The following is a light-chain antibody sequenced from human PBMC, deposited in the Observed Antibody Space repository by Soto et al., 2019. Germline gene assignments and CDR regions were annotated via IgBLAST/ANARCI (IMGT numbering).Light chain of an antibody. J-gene: IGKJ1*01. Sequence: DLQMTQSPSTVSASIGDRVNITCRASQSISTWLAWYQQKPGKAPRLLIYDASTLERGVPSRFSGSGSGIEFTLTISSLQPADFATYYCQQYDTDRTFGQGTKVDI. CDR1: QSISTW. CDR2: DAS. CDR3: QQYDTDRT. V-gene: IGKV1-5*01.